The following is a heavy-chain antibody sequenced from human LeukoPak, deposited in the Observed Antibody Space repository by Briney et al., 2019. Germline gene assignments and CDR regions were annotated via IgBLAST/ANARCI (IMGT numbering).Heavy chain of an antibody. CDR3: ARDRLLWFGELFYHGMDV. V-gene: IGHV3-23*01. J-gene: IGHJ6*02. D-gene: IGHD3-10*01. CDR2: ISGSGGDT. CDR1: GFTFSSYA. Sequence: GGSLRLSCAAFGFTFSSYAMGWVRQAPGKGLEWVSAISGSGGDTYYADSVEGRFTISRDNAKNSLYLQMNSLRAEDTAVYYCARDRLLWFGELFYHGMDVWGQGTTVTVSS.